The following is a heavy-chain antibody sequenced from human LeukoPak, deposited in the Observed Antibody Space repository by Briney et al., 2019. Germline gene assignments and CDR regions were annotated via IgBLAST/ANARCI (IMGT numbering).Heavy chain of an antibody. V-gene: IGHV3-64D*06. CDR1: GLTLRRYA. CDR2: IGSDGGST. J-gene: IGHJ6*02. Sequence: QRLFCAASGLTLRRYAKLCAPDAPAKGLEYGSAIGSDGGSTYYADAGKGRFTISRDNSKHTLYLKMSSLRAEDTAVYYCVKGGRGLYYYGMDFWGQGTTVTVSS. CDR3: VKGGRGLYYYGMDF.